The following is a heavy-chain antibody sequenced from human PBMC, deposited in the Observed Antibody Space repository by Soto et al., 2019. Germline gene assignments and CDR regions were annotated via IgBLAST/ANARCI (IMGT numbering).Heavy chain of an antibody. Sequence: ASVKVSCKASGYTFTGYYMHWVRQAPGQGLEWMGWINPNSGGTNYAQKFQGWVTMTRDTSISTAYMELSRLRSDDTAVYYCARGPVLLWFGELLSGENWFDPWGQGTLVTVSS. CDR2: INPNSGGT. CDR1: GYTFTGYY. V-gene: IGHV1-2*04. D-gene: IGHD3-10*01. J-gene: IGHJ5*02. CDR3: ARGPVLLWFGELLSGENWFDP.